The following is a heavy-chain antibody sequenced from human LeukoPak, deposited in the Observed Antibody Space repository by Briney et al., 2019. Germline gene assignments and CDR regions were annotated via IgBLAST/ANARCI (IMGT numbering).Heavy chain of an antibody. Sequence: AASVKVSCKASGYTFTGYYMHWVRQAPGQGLEWMGWINPNSGGTNYAQKFQGRVTMTRDTSISTAYMELSRLRSDDTAVYYCAAYSSGWQGDAFDIWGQRTMVTVSS. CDR2: INPNSGGT. J-gene: IGHJ3*02. D-gene: IGHD6-19*01. CDR1: GYTFTGYY. CDR3: AAYSSGWQGDAFDI. V-gene: IGHV1-2*02.